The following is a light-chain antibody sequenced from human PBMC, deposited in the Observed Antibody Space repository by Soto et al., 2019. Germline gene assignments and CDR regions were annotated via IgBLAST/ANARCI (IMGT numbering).Light chain of an antibody. Sequence: QSVLTQPASVSGPPGQSITISCTGTSSDVGGYNYVSWYQHHPGKAPKLMIFDVSNRPSVVSNRFSGSKSGNTASLTISGLQPEDEAGYYCSSYTTSNTRQIVFGTGTKVTVL. J-gene: IGLJ1*01. CDR1: SSDVGGYNY. CDR3: SSYTTSNTRQIV. CDR2: DVS. V-gene: IGLV2-14*03.